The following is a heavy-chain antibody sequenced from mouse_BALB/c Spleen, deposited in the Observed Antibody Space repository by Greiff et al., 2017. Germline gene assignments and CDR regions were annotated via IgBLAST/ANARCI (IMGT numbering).Heavy chain of an antibody. V-gene: IGHV14-3*02. CDR3: ARPYYRYDGGYAMDY. CDR1: GFNIKDTY. CDR2: IDPANGNT. D-gene: IGHD2-14*01. Sequence: EVQLHQSGAELVKPGASVKLSCTASGFNIKDTYMHWVKQRPEQGLEWIGRIDPANGNTKYDPKFQGKATITADTSSNTAYLQLSSLTSEDTAVYYCARPYYRYDGGYAMDYWGQGTSVTVSS. J-gene: IGHJ4*01.